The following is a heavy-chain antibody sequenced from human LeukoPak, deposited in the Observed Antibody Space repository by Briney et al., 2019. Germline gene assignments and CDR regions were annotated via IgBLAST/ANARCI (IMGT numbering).Heavy chain of an antibody. CDR3: AKEAYYWFDP. CDR1: GFTFSSYA. V-gene: IGHV3-23*01. CDR2: ISGSGGST. D-gene: IGHD3-10*01. J-gene: IGHJ5*02. Sequence: PGGSLRLSCAASGFTFSSYAMSWVRQAPGEGLEWVSGISGSGGSTNYADSVKGRFTISRDNSKNTLYLQINRLRAEDTAVYYCAKEAYYWFDPWGQGTLVTVSS.